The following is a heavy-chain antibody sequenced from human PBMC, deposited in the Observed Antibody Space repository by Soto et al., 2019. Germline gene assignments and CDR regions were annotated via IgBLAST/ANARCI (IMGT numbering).Heavy chain of an antibody. CDR3: VRARSNWNYPTDFDP. CDR1: GLTVSSNY. V-gene: IGHV3-53*01. CDR2: IYSTGTT. Sequence: EVQLVESGGGLIQPGGSVRLSCVASGLTVSSNYMSWVRKLPGKGLEWVSVIYSTGTTHYADYVKGRCTVSRDYSKNAMWLQIDRLRVEDTAVYYCVRARSNWNYPTDFDPWGQGTLVTVSS. D-gene: IGHD1-7*01. J-gene: IGHJ5*02.